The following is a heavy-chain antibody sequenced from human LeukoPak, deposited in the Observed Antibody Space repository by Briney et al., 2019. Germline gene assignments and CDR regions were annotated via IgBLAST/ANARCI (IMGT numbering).Heavy chain of an antibody. CDR1: GGSISSYY. CDR3: ARGHTVIVPAAIGVGWFDP. CDR2: IYYRGST. Sequence: PSETLSLTCTVSGGSISSYYWSWIRQPQGKDLEWIGNIYYRGSTNYNPSLKSRVTISVDTSKNQFSLKLSSVTAADTAVYYCARGHTVIVPAAIGVGWFDPWGQGTLVTVSS. J-gene: IGHJ5*02. V-gene: IGHV4-59*01. D-gene: IGHD2-2*02.